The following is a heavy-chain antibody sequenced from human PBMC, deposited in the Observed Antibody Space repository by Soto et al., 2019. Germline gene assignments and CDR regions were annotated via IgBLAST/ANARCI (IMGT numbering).Heavy chain of an antibody. D-gene: IGHD1-26*01. CDR2: IYHSEST. Sequence: ALTCSVSGGSLSSSNYYWAWIRQPPGKGLEWIGEIYHSESTNYNPSLKSRVTISVEKSNNQFSLKVSSVTAADTAVYYCARAMVGAPTVDYWGQGTLVTVSS. CDR3: ARAMVGAPTVDY. J-gene: IGHJ4*02. V-gene: IGHV4-61*05. CDR1: GGSLSSSNYY.